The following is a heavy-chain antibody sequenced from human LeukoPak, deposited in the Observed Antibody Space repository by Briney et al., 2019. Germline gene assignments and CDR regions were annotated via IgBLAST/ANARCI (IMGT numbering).Heavy chain of an antibody. CDR3: ARQSRMVRGAIDAFDI. D-gene: IGHD3-10*01. CDR1: GYSFTSYW. Sequence: GESLKISCKGSGYSFTSYWIGWVRQMPGKGLEWMGIIYPGDSDTRYSPSFQGQVTISADKSISTAYLQWSSLKASDTAMYYCARQSRMVRGAIDAFDIWGQGTMVTVSS. J-gene: IGHJ3*02. CDR2: IYPGDSDT. V-gene: IGHV5-51*01.